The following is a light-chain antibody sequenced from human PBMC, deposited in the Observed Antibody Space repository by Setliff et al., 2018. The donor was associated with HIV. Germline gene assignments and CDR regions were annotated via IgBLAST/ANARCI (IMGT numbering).Light chain of an antibody. CDR1: SSDVGSYNF. CDR3: YSFAGSVFV. J-gene: IGLJ1*01. Sequence: QSVLAQPASVSGSPGQSITISCAGTSSDVGSYNFVSWYQQHPGKAPKLIIYEVTKRPSGVPDRFSGSKSGNTASLTISGLQAEDEGDYYCYSFAGSVFVFGTGTKVTVL. V-gene: IGLV2-23*02. CDR2: EVT.